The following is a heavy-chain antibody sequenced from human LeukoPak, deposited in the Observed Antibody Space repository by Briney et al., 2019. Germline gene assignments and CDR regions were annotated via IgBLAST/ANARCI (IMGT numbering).Heavy chain of an antibody. CDR2: ISSDGSGK. CDR3: GRVRPGDADY. J-gene: IGHJ4*02. CDR1: GFTFSTYW. Sequence: PGGSLRLSCAASGFTFSTYWMTWIRQAPGKGLEWVASISSDGSGKYYMDSVKGRFTISRGNAKNSLFLQMNSLGAEDTAVYHCGRVRPGDADYWGQGTLVTVSS. D-gene: IGHD1-26*01. V-gene: IGHV3-7*01.